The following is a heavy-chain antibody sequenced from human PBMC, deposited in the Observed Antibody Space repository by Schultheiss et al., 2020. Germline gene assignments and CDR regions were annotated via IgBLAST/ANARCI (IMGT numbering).Heavy chain of an antibody. CDR3: QRGVVAANDWFDP. D-gene: IGHD2-15*01. CDR1: GGSISSSSYY. V-gene: IGHV4-31*03. Sequence: SETLSLTCTVSGGSISSSSYYWGWIRQHPGKGLEWIGYIYYSGSTYYNPSLKSRVTISVDTSKNQFSLKLSSVTAADTAVYYCQRGVVAANDWFDPWGQGTLVTVSS. J-gene: IGHJ5*02. CDR2: IYYSGST.